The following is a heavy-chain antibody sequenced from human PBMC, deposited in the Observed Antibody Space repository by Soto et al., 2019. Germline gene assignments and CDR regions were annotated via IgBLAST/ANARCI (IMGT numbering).Heavy chain of an antibody. CDR2: VYYSGST. Sequence: SETLSLTCTVSGGSFSPYYWSWIRQPPGQGLEWIGYVYYSGSTNYNPSLRSRVTISLDASKNQFSFRLNSVTAADTAVYYCARLGEMATQSRYYFDNWGQGALVTVSS. CDR1: GGSFSPYY. D-gene: IGHD5-12*01. V-gene: IGHV4-59*01. CDR3: ARLGEMATQSRYYFDN. J-gene: IGHJ4*02.